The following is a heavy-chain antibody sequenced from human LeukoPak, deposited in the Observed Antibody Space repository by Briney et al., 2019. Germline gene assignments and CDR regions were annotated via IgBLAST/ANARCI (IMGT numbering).Heavy chain of an antibody. CDR3: ARRPPALGAFDI. CDR1: GGSISRSSYY. Sequence: NPSETLSLTCTVSGGSISRSSYYWGWIRQSPGKGLEWIGSIYYSDSGKMYYNPSLKSRVTMSADTSKNQFSLRVSSVTAADTAVYYCARRPPALGAFDIWGQGTMVSVSS. V-gene: IGHV4-39*01. J-gene: IGHJ3*02. CDR2: IYYSDSGKM.